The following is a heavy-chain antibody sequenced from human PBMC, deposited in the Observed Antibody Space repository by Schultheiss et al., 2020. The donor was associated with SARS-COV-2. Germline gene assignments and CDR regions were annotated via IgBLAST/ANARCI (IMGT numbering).Heavy chain of an antibody. CDR3: ARHGSAVAAGPLSNWFDP. J-gene: IGHJ5*02. Sequence: GGSLRLSCKGSGYSFTSYWIGWVRQMPGKGLEWMGIIYPGDSDTRYSPSFQGQVTISADKSISTAYLQWSSLKASDTAMYYCARHGSAVAAGPLSNWFDPWGQGTLVTVSS. CDR1: GYSFTSYW. D-gene: IGHD6-19*01. V-gene: IGHV5-51*01. CDR2: IYPGDSDT.